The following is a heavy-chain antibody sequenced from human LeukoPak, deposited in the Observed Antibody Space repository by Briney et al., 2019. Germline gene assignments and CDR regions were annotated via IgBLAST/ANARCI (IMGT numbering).Heavy chain of an antibody. CDR2: INPNSGGT. V-gene: IGHV1-2*02. CDR1: GYTFSGYY. J-gene: IGHJ4*02. Sequence: GASVKVSCKASGYTFSGYYMHWVRQAPGQGLEWMGWINPNSGGTNYAQKFQGRVTMTRDTSISTAYMELSRLRSDDTAVYYCARDGLYCSGDSCYPYHFDSWGQGTLVTVSS. CDR3: ARDGLYCSGDSCYPYHFDS. D-gene: IGHD2-15*01.